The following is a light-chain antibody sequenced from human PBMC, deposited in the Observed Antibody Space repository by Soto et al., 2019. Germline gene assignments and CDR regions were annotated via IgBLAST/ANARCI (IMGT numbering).Light chain of an antibody. CDR1: QNVDTH. Sequence: EIVMAQSPVTLSVSPGERAILSCRASQNVDTHLAWYQQKPGQAPRLLIYDLSTMATGVPARFGGSGSGTEFTLTISGLQSEDFALYYCQHYHNWPYTFGQGTRLEIK. J-gene: IGKJ2*01. CDR2: DLS. V-gene: IGKV3-15*01. CDR3: QHYHNWPYT.